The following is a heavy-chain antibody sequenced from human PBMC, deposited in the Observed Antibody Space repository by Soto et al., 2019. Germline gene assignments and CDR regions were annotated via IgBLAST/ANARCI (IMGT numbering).Heavy chain of an antibody. CDR1: GYSFGGYW. CDR3: ARQIYDSDTGPNFQYYFDS. CDR2: IDPSDSQT. Sequence: XESLTISGKGSGYSFGGYWITLVRQKPGKGLEWMGRIDPSDSQTYYSPSFRGHVTISVTKSITTVFLQWSSLRASDTAMYYCARQIYDSDTGPNFQYYFDSWGQGTPVTVSS. V-gene: IGHV5-10-1*01. J-gene: IGHJ4*02. D-gene: IGHD3-22*01.